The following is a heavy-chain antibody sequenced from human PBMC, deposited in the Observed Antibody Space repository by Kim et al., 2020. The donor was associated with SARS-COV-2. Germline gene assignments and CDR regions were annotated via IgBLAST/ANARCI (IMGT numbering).Heavy chain of an antibody. Sequence: SETLSLTCTVSGDSLLNSYWSWIRQPAGKGPEWIGRIFSTGSTNYNPSLKNRVTMSVDTSRNQFSVKLASVTAADTAVYHCVKGGGSGSSYLYSPGMDVWGQGTTVIVTS. J-gene: IGHJ6*02. D-gene: IGHD3-10*01. V-gene: IGHV4-4*07. CDR1: GDSLLNSY. CDR2: IFSTGST. CDR3: VKGGGSGSSYLYSPGMDV.